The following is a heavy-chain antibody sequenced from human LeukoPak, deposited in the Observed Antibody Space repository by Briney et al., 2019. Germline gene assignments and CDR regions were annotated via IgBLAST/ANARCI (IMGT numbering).Heavy chain of an antibody. J-gene: IGHJ6*03. V-gene: IGHV3-9*01. CDR2: ISWNSGSI. D-gene: IGHD1-20*01. Sequence: GGSLRLSCAASGFTFDDYAMHWVRQAPGKGLEWVSGISWNSGSIGYADSVKGRFTISRDNAKSSLYLQMNSLRAEDTAVHYCARGDRYDWDYYYYMDVWGKGTTVTISS. CDR1: GFTFDDYA. CDR3: ARGDRYDWDYYYYMDV.